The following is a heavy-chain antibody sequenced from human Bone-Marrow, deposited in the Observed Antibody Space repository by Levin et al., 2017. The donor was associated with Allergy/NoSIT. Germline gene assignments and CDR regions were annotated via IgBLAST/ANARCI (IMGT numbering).Heavy chain of an antibody. CDR1: GFTFSRYA. D-gene: IGHD1-7*01. V-gene: IGHV3-23*01. CDR2: MSGSGGRT. Sequence: GGSLRLSRAASGFTFSRYAMAWVRQAPGQGLEWVSGMSGSGGRTVYADSVKGRFTISRDNSKNIMYLQMNSLRVEDTALYYCAREDNWNYDYWGQGTLVTVSS. J-gene: IGHJ4*02. CDR3: AREDNWNYDY.